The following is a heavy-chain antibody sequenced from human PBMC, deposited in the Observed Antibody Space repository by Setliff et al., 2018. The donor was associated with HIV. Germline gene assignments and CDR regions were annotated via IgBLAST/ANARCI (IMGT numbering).Heavy chain of an antibody. CDR3: AREAVADYARYFDY. CDR2: IHYTGST. CDR1: GGSVSSVNYY. V-gene: IGHV4-61*01. J-gene: IGHJ4*02. D-gene: IGHD4-17*01. Sequence: SETLSLTCSVSGGSVSSVNYYWSWIRQPPGKGLEWIGYIHYTGSTTYNPSLKSRVTISVDTSKNQFSLELSSVTAADTAVYYCAREAVADYARYFDYWGQGSLVTVPQ.